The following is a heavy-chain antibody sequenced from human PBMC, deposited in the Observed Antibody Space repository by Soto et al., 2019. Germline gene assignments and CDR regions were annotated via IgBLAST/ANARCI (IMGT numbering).Heavy chain of an antibody. V-gene: IGHV4-4*02. D-gene: IGHD6-13*01. CDR1: GGSVSSTYW. Sequence: QVELQESGPGLVKPSGTLSLTCAVSGGSVSSTYWWSWVRQPPGKGLEWIGEIYHSGSANYNPSRNSRVTISVDNSKTQVSLDLNPVTAADTAVYYCARYNAASGTYYFDYWGQGTLVTVSS. J-gene: IGHJ4*02. CDR2: IYHSGSA. CDR3: ARYNAASGTYYFDY.